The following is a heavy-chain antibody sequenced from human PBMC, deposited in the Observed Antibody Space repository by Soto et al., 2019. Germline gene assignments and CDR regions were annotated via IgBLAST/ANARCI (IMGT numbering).Heavy chain of an antibody. CDR3: ASHPASMEVYYGMDV. CDR2: INHSGST. V-gene: IGHV4-34*01. Sequence: WETLALTCAGYGGSFSGYYCSWIRQPPGKGLEWIGEINHSGSTNYNPSLKSRVTISVDTSKNQFSLKLSSVTAADTAVYYCASHPASMEVYYGMDVWGQGTTVTVSS. J-gene: IGHJ6*02. CDR1: GGSFSGYY. D-gene: IGHD2-2*01.